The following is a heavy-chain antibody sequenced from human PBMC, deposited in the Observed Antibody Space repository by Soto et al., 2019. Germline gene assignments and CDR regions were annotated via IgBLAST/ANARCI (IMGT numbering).Heavy chain of an antibody. CDR2: IKQDGSEK. D-gene: IGHD2-2*01. CDR3: ARSPRVYCSSTSCYFALFWFDP. Sequence: EVQLVESGGGLVQPGGSLRLSCAASGFTFSSYWMSWVRQAPGKGLEWVANIKQDGSEKYYVDSVKGRFTISRDNAKNSLYLQMNSLRAEDTAVYYCARSPRVYCSSTSCYFALFWFDPWGQGTLVTVSS. V-gene: IGHV3-7*05. J-gene: IGHJ5*02. CDR1: GFTFSSYW.